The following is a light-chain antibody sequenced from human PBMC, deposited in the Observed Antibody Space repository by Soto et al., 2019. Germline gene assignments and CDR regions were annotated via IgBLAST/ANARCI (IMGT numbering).Light chain of an antibody. J-gene: IGKJ1*01. Sequence: TQSPATLSLSPGERAILSCRASQRVTSNLAWYQQKPGQSPRLLIYGMSIRATGVPDRFSGSGSGTEFTLTISNLQSADFAVYYCQQYNNWPPWTFGQGTKVEIK. CDR1: QRVTSN. CDR3: QQYNNWPPWT. V-gene: IGKV3-15*01. CDR2: GMS.